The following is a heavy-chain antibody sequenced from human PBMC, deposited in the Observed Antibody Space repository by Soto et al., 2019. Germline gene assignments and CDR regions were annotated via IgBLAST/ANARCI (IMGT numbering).Heavy chain of an antibody. CDR1: GLTFSSYA. D-gene: IGHD4-17*01. CDR2: IGGSTSST. V-gene: IGHV3-23*01. Sequence: EVQLLESGGGSVRPGGSLRLSCAASGLTFSSYAMTWVRQAPGKGLEWVSAIGGSTSSTYYADSVKGRFTISRDNSKNTLYLQMNSLRAEDTAVYYCAKDLYGDYGATGEDWCRGSLVTVSS. J-gene: IGHJ4*02. CDR3: AKDLYGDYGATGED.